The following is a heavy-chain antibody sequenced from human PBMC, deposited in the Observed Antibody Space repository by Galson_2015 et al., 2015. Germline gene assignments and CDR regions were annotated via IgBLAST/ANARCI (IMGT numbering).Heavy chain of an antibody. CDR3: ARVTMAYYYFDY. CDR1: GYTFTSYA. J-gene: IGHJ4*02. D-gene: IGHD4/OR15-4a*01. CDR2: INAGNGNT. Sequence: SVKVSCKASGYTFTSYAMHWVRQAHGQRLEWMGWINAGNGNTKYSQKFQGRVTITRDTSASTAYMELSSLRSEDTAVYYCARVTMAYYYFDYWGQGTLVTVSS. V-gene: IGHV1-3*01.